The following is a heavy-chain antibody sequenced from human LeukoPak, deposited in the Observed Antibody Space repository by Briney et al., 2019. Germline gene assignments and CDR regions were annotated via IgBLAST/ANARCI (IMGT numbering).Heavy chain of an antibody. Sequence: GRSLRLSCAASGFTFSSYGMHWVRQAPGKGLEWVAVIWYDGSNKYYADSVKGRFTISRDNSKNTLYLQMNNLRAEDTAVYYCARDGNYYYGSGSYLSRRNWFDPWGQGTLVTVSS. CDR1: GFTFSSYG. J-gene: IGHJ5*02. D-gene: IGHD3-10*01. V-gene: IGHV3-33*01. CDR3: ARDGNYYYGSGSYLSRRNWFDP. CDR2: IWYDGSNK.